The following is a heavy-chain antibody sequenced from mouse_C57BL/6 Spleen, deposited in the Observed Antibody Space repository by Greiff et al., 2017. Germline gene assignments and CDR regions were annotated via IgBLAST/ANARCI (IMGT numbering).Heavy chain of an antibody. J-gene: IGHJ4*01. CDR1: GYTFTSYW. D-gene: IGHD1-1*01. CDR3: ARNYGSSYGSAMDY. V-gene: IGHV1-50*01. Sequence: QVQLQQPGAELVKPGASVKLSCKASGYTFTSYWMQWVKQRPGQGLEWIGEIDPSDSYTNYTQKFKGKATFTVDTSSSTAYMQLSSLTSEDSAVYYCARNYGSSYGSAMDYWGQGTSVTVSS. CDR2: IDPSDSYT.